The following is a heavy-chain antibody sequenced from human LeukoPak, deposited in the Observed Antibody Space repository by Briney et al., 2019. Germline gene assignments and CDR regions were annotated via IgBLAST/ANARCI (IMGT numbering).Heavy chain of an antibody. V-gene: IGHV3-33*01. CDR1: GFTFSSYG. CDR2: IWYDGSNK. Sequence: GGSLRLSCAASGFTFSSYGMHWVRQAPGKGLEWVAVIWYDGSNKYHADSVKGRFTISRDNSKNTLYLQMNSLRAEDTAVYYCARHYYDSSGYYYHDYWGQGTLVTVSS. D-gene: IGHD3-22*01. CDR3: ARHYYDSSGYYYHDY. J-gene: IGHJ4*02.